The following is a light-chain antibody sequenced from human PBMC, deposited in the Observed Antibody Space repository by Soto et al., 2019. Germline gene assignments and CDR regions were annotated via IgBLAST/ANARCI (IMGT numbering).Light chain of an antibody. CDR1: QSVTTNY. Sequence: EILLTQSPGTLSLSPGEIASLYFSASQSVTTNYLGWYQQKPGQAPRLLIYAASSRATGIPDRFSGSGSGTDFNLTISRLEPEDFAVYYCQQYGRSPYTFGQGTKVDIK. CDR2: AAS. J-gene: IGKJ2*01. CDR3: QQYGRSPYT. V-gene: IGKV3-20*01.